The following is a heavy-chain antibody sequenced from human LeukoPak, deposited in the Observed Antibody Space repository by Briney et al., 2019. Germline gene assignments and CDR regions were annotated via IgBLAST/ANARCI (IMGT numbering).Heavy chain of an antibody. V-gene: IGHV6-1*01. CDR3: ALARSEYHYGMDV. CDR2: TYYRSKWYN. Sequence: QSQTLSLTCAISGDSVSSISVAWNWIRQSPSRGLEWLGRTYYRSKWYNEYAVSVKGRININPDPSKNQLSLQLNSVTPEDTAVYYCALARSEYHYGMDVWGQGATVTVSS. CDR1: GDSVSSISVA. J-gene: IGHJ6*02.